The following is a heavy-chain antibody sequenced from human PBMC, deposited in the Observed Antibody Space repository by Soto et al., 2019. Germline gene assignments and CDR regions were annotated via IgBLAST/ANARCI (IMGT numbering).Heavy chain of an antibody. CDR3: AKDPNGDFGGGFDT. Sequence: EVQLLESGGGLVQPGGSLRLSCVTSGFPFSMFAMSWVRQAPGKGLEWVSGISASGGGTYYADSVRGRFTISRDSSKNTLYLQTSSLRANDTALYYCAKDPNGDFGGGFDTRSQGTMVTV. CDR2: ISASGGGT. D-gene: IGHD4-17*01. J-gene: IGHJ3*02. CDR1: GFPFSMFA. V-gene: IGHV3-23*01.